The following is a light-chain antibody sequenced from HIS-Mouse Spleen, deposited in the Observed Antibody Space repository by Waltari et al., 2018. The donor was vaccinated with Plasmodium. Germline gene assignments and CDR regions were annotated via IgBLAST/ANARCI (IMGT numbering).Light chain of an antibody. Sequence: SYELTQPPSVSVSPGQTARITCSGDALKKKYAYWYQQKYGQAPVLVIYEDSKRPSGIPERFSGSSSGTMATLTISGAQVEDEADYYCYSTDSSGNHRVFGGGTKLTVL. V-gene: IGLV3-10*01. CDR1: ALKKKY. CDR2: EDS. CDR3: YSTDSSGNHRV. J-gene: IGLJ3*02.